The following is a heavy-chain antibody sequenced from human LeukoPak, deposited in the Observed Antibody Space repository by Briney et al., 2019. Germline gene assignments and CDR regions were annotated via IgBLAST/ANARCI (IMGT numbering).Heavy chain of an antibody. CDR1: GYTFTSYG. Sequence: GASVKVSCKASGYTFTSYGISWVRQAPGQGLEWMGWISAYNGNTNYAQKLQGRVTMTTDTSTSTAYMELRSLRSDDTAVYYCARLDADIVVVPAAHYLDYWGQGTLVTVSS. CDR2: ISAYNGNT. J-gene: IGHJ4*02. V-gene: IGHV1-18*01. CDR3: ARLDADIVVVPAAHYLDY. D-gene: IGHD2-2*01.